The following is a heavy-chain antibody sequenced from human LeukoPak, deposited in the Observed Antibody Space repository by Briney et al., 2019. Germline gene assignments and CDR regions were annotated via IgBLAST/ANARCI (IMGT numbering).Heavy chain of an antibody. V-gene: IGHV3-23*01. Sequence: GGSLRLSCAVSGITLSNYGMAWVRQAPGKGLEWVASLSASGGGTSYADSVRGRFTISRDNAKNTLYLQMNSLRAEDTAVYFCTKRGVVIRVILVGFHKEAYYFDSWGQGVLVTVSS. CDR3: TKRGVVIRVILVGFHKEAYYFDS. J-gene: IGHJ4*02. CDR2: LSASGGGT. CDR1: GITLSNYG. D-gene: IGHD3-22*01.